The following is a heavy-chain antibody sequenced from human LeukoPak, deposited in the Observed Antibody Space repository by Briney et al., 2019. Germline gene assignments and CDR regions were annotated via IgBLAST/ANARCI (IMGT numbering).Heavy chain of an antibody. J-gene: IGHJ3*01. V-gene: IGHV4-59*01. Sequence: SETLSLTCTVSGGSISSYYWSWIRQPPGKGLEWIGYIYYSGSTNYNPSLKSRVTISVDTSKNQFSLKLSSVTAADTAVYYCATFRFLGTWGQGTMVTVSP. CDR1: GGSISSYY. CDR3: ATFRFLGT. D-gene: IGHD3-3*01. CDR2: IYYSGST.